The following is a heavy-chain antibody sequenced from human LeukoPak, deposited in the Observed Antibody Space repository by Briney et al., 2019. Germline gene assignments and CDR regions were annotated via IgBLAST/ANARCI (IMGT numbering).Heavy chain of an antibody. CDR1: GYSFTSYW. J-gene: IGHJ4*02. CDR3: ARVEMATHPFDY. V-gene: IGHV5-51*01. CDR2: IYPGDSDT. Sequence: GESLKISCKGSGYSFTSYWTGWVRQMPGKGLEWMGIIYPGDSDTRYSPSFQGQVTISADKSISNAYLQWSRLKASDTAMYYCARVEMATHPFDYWGQGTLVTVSS. D-gene: IGHD5-24*01.